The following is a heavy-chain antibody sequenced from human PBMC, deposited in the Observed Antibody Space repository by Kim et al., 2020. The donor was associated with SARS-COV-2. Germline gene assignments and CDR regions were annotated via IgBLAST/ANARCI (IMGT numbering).Heavy chain of an antibody. D-gene: IGHD6-13*01. CDR3: ARVGVSSSWYADYFQH. V-gene: IGHV3-30*07. Sequence: VKGRFTISRDNSKNTLYLQMNSLRAEDTAVYYCARVGVSSSWYADYFQHWGQGTLVTVSS. J-gene: IGHJ1*01.